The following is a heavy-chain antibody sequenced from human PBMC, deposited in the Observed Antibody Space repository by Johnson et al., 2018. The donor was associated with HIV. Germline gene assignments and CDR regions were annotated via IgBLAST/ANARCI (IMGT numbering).Heavy chain of an antibody. CDR2: ISYDGSNK. D-gene: IGHD3-10*01. V-gene: IGHV3-30*14. CDR1: GFTFSSYA. Sequence: VQLVESGGGVVRPGGSLRLCCAASGFTFSSYAMHWVRQAPGKGLEWVAVISYDGSNKYYADSVKGRFTISRDNSKNTLYLQMNSLRAEDTAVYYCARDRPYYYGSGDAFDIWGQGTMVTVSS. CDR3: ARDRPYYYGSGDAFDI. J-gene: IGHJ3*02.